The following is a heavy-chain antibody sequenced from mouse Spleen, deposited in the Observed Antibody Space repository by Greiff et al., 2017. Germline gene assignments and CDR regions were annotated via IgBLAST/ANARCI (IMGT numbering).Heavy chain of an antibody. Sequence: EVQLVESGGGLVKPGGSLKLSCAASGFTFSSYAMSWVRQTPEKRLEWVASISSGGSTYYPDSVKGRFTISRDNARNILYLQMSSLRSEDTAMYYCARDHSLYAMDYWGQGTSVTVSS. V-gene: IGHV5-6-5*01. CDR2: ISSGGST. CDR1: GFTFSSYA. J-gene: IGHJ4*01. D-gene: IGHD6-2*01. CDR3: ARDHSLYAMDY.